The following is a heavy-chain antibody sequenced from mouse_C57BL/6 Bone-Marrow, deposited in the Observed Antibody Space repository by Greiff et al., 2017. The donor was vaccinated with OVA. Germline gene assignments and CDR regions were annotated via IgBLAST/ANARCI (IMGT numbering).Heavy chain of an antibody. J-gene: IGHJ4*01. CDR3: ARPYYYGSADVDYYAMDY. V-gene: IGHV5-6*01. D-gene: IGHD1-1*01. CDR1: GFTFSSYG. CDR2: ISSGGSYT. Sequence: EVQLVESGGDLVKPGGSLKLSCAASGFTFSSYGMSWVRQTPDKRLEWVATISSGGSYTYYPDSVKGRFTISSDNAKNTLYLQMSSLKSEDTAMYYCARPYYYGSADVDYYAMDYWGQGTSVTVSS.